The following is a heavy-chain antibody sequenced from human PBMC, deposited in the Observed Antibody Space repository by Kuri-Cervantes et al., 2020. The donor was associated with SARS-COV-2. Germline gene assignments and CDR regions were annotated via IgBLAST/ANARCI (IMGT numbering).Heavy chain of an antibody. Sequence: ESLKISCAASGFTFSSYSMNWVRQAPGKGLEWVSSISSSSSYIHYADSVKGRFTISRDNAKNSLYLQMNSLRAEDTAVYYCARAGRWLQSTPFDYWGQGTLVTVSS. J-gene: IGHJ4*02. V-gene: IGHV3-21*01. D-gene: IGHD5-24*01. CDR1: GFTFSSYS. CDR3: ARAGRWLQSTPFDY. CDR2: ISSSSSYI.